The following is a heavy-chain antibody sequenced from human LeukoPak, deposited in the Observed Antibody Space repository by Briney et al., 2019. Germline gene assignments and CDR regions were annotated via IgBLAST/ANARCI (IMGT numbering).Heavy chain of an antibody. J-gene: IGHJ4*02. CDR2: ISNDGSST. D-gene: IGHD3-22*01. CDR3: ARVPYDSDEDF. CDR1: GFTFSSYW. V-gene: IGHV3-74*01. Sequence: PGRSLRLSCAASGFTFSSYWMHWVRQAPGKGLVWVSRISNDGSSTSYADSVKGRFTISRDNAKNTLYLQMSSLRAEDTAVYYCARVPYDSDEDFWGQGTLVTVSS.